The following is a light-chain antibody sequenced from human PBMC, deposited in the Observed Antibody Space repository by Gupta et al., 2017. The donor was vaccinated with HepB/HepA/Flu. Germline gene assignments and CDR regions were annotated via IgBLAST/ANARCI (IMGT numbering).Light chain of an antibody. J-gene: IGKJ4*01. V-gene: IGKV1-9*01. Sequence: DIQLTQSPSFPSASAGDRVTITCRASQGISSYLAWYQQKPGKAPKLLIYAASTLQSGVPSRFSGSGSGTEFTLTISSLQPEDFATYYCQQLNSYPFTFGGGTKVEIK. CDR3: QQLNSYPFT. CDR1: QGISSY. CDR2: AAS.